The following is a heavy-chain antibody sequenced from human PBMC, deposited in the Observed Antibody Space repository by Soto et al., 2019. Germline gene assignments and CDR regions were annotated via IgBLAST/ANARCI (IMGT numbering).Heavy chain of an antibody. CDR3: ARVSYSSSWYFDYFDY. CDR1: GYTFTSYA. V-gene: IGHV1-3*01. CDR2: INAGNGNT. Sequence: QVQLVQSGAEVKKPGASVKVSCKASGYTFTSYAMHWVRQAPGQRLEWMGWINAGNGNTKYSQKFQGRVTITRDTSAITAYMELSSLRSEDTAVYYCARVSYSSSWYFDYFDYWGQGTLVTVSS. D-gene: IGHD6-13*01. J-gene: IGHJ4*02.